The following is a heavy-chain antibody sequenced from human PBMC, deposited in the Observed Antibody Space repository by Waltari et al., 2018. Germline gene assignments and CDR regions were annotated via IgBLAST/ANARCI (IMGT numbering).Heavy chain of an antibody. Sequence: QAQLHQWGAGLLKPSETLSLTCAVSGGSFSGYFWSWIRQSPGKGLEWIGEITRDGTANYNPSLKSRVGMSVDTIKSQISLSLSSVTAADAAVYYCARVGDYHGSGRFGLDVWGRGTRVTVSS. J-gene: IGHJ6*02. V-gene: IGHV4-34*01. D-gene: IGHD3-10*01. CDR2: ITRDGTA. CDR3: ARVGDYHGSGRFGLDV. CDR1: GGSFSGYF.